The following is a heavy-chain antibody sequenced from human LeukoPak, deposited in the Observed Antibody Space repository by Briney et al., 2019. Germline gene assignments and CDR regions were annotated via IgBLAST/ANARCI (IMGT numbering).Heavy chain of an antibody. CDR3: ARAYSGWPPFDH. J-gene: IGHJ4*02. D-gene: IGHD6-19*01. CDR1: GYTFTGYY. CDR2: INPNSGGT. Sequence: ASVKVSCKASGYTFTGYYMHWVRQAPGQGLEWMGWINPNSGGTNYAQKFQGRVTMTRDTSISTAYMELSRLRSDDTAVYYCARAYSGWPPFDHWGQGTLVTVSS. V-gene: IGHV1-2*02.